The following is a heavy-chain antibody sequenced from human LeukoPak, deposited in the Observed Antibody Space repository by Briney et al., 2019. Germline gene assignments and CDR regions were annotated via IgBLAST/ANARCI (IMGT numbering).Heavy chain of an antibody. CDR3: ARRSGIAVAGAFDY. Sequence: PGKSLRLSCAASGFTFSRYGMHWVRQAPGKGLEWVALISYDRSHKYYADSVKGRFTISRDNSKNTLYLQMNSLRAEDTAVYYCARRSGIAVAGAFDYWGQGTLVTVSS. CDR2: ISYDRSHK. D-gene: IGHD6-19*01. CDR1: GFTFSRYG. J-gene: IGHJ4*02. V-gene: IGHV3-30*03.